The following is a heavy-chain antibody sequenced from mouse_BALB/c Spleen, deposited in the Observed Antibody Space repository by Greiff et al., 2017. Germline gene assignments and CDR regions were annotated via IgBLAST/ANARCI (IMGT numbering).Heavy chain of an antibody. CDR2: ISTYYGDA. D-gene: IGHD2-3*01. Sequence: QVQLQQSGAELVRPGVSVKISCKGSGYTFTDYAMHWVKQSHAKSLEWIGVISTYYGDASYNQKFKGKATMTVDKSSSTAYMELARLTSEDSAIYYCARSGLLPAWFAYWGQGTLVTVSA. V-gene: IGHV1S137*01. CDR3: ARSGLLPAWFAY. CDR1: GYTFTDYA. J-gene: IGHJ3*01.